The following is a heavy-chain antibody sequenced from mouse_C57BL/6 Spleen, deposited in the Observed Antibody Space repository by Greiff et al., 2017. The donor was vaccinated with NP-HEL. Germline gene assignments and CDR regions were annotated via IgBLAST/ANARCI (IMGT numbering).Heavy chain of an antibody. Sequence: EVQLVESGAELVRPGASVKLSCTASGFNIKDDYMHWVKQRPEQGLEWIGWIDPENGDTEYASKFQGKATITADTSSNTAYLQLSSLTSEDTAVYYCTQRAWFAYWGQGTLVTVSA. CDR3: TQRAWFAY. CDR1: GFNIKDDY. J-gene: IGHJ3*01. CDR2: IDPENGDT. V-gene: IGHV14-4*01.